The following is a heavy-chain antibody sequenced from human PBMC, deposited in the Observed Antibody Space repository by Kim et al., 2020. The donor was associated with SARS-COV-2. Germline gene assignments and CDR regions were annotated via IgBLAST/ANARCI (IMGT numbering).Heavy chain of an antibody. V-gene: IGHV3-23*01. Sequence: GGSLRLSCAASGFIFSNNAMSWVRQAPGKGLEWVSDIGVSAGSTYYADSVKGRFTISRDNSKNTVYLQMNSLRAEDTAVYYCATRTGRYLGIAALDIWGQGTMVTVSS. D-gene: IGHD3-16*02. J-gene: IGHJ3*02. CDR3: ATRTGRYLGIAALDI. CDR1: GFIFSNNA. CDR2: IGVSAGST.